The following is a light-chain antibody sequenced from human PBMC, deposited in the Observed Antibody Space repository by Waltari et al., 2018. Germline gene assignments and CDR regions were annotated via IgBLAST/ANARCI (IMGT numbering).Light chain of an antibody. CDR1: QSVSSY. J-gene: IGKJ3*01. CDR2: DAS. Sequence: EIVLTQSPATLSLSPGERATLSCRASQSVSSYLAWCQQKPGQAPRLLIYDASNRATGIPARFSVSGSGTDFTLTISSLEPEDFAVYYCQQRSNWPPLFTFGPGTKVDIK. CDR3: QQRSNWPPLFT. V-gene: IGKV3-11*01.